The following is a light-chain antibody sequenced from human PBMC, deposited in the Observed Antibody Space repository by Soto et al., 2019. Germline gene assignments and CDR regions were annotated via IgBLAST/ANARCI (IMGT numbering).Light chain of an antibody. J-gene: IGLJ1*01. CDR1: SSDVGGYNY. V-gene: IGLV2-14*01. CDR3: SSYTSISTLP. Sequence: HSVLTKPASVSGSPGQSITISCTGTSSDVGGYNYVSWYQQHPGKAPKLMIYDVSNRPSGVSNRFSGSKSGNTAPLTISGLQADFYADKYRSSYTSISTLPVGTVTNVT. CDR2: DVS.